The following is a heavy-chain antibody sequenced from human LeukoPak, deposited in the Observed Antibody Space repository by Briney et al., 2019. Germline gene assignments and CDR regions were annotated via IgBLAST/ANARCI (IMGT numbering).Heavy chain of an antibody. CDR1: GFTFISYW. CDR2: INSDGSST. CDR3: ARVTRYSSGWYGPTNYFDY. D-gene: IGHD6-19*01. V-gene: IGHV3-74*01. J-gene: IGHJ4*02. Sequence: PGGSLSLSCAASGFTFISYWTHWVRQAPGKGLVWVSRINSDGSSTSYADSVKGRFTISRDNAKNTLYLQMNSLRAEDTAVYYCARVTRYSSGWYGPTNYFDYWGQGTLVTVSS.